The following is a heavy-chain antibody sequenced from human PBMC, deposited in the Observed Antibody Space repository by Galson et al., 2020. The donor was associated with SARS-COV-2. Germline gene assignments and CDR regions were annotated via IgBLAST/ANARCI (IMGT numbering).Heavy chain of an antibody. CDR2: INPRDNIT. V-gene: IGHV1-46*01. J-gene: IGHJ4*02. Sequence: ASVTVSCKASGYTFTSYYLHWVRQAPGHGLAWVGIINPRDNITAYAQKFQGRVTMTRDTSTSTVYMELSSLRPEDTAVYCAREWGDTSSSVFDYWGRGTLVTVSS. CDR3: AREWGDTSSSVFDY. CDR1: GYTFTSYY. D-gene: IGHD2-21*01.